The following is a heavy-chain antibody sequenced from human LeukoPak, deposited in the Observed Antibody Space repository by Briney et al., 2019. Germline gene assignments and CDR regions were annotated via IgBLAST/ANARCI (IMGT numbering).Heavy chain of an antibody. V-gene: IGHV4-34*01. D-gene: IGHD4-23*01. CDR3: ARGLASSEVTPNYFDY. CDR2: INHSGST. J-gene: IGHJ4*02. CDR1: GGSFSGYY. Sequence: SETLSLTCAVYGGSFSGYYWSWIRQPPGKGLEWIGEINHSGSTNYNPSLKSRVTISVDTSKNQFSLKLSSVTAADTAVYYCARGLASSEVTPNYFDYWGQGTLVTVSS.